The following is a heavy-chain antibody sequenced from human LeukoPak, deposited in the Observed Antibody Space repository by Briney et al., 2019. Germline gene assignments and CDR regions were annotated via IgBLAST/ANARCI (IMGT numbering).Heavy chain of an antibody. D-gene: IGHD6-19*01. V-gene: IGHV3-9*01. CDR3: AREFEVAGLAMDV. CDR1: GFTFHDHA. J-gene: IGHJ6*04. CDR2: ISWNSGSI. Sequence: GGSLRLSCAASGFTFHDHAMHWVRQAPGKGLEWVSGISWNSGSIVYADSVKGRFTISRDNAKNTLYLQMKSLRAEDTAVYYCAREFEVAGLAMDVWGKGTTVTVSS.